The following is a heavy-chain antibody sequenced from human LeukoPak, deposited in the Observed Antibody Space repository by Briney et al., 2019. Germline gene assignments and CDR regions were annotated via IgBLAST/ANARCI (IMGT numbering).Heavy chain of an antibody. J-gene: IGHJ4*02. V-gene: IGHV4-38-2*02. D-gene: IGHD2-2*01. Sequence: SETLSLTCTVPGYSISSGYYWGWIRQPPGKGLEWIGSIYHSGSTYYNPSLKSRVTISVDTSKNQFSLKLSSVTAADTAVYYCARDFSTSPFDYWGQGTLVTVSS. CDR2: IYHSGST. CDR1: GYSISSGYY. CDR3: ARDFSTSPFDY.